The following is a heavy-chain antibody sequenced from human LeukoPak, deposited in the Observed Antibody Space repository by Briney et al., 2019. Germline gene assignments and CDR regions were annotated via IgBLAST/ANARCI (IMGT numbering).Heavy chain of an antibody. CDR3: TRDRIAAAVNWFDP. V-gene: IGHV3-49*04. CDR2: IRSKAYGGTT. J-gene: IGHJ5*02. D-gene: IGHD6-13*01. CDR1: GFTFGDYA. Sequence: GGSLRLSCTASGFTFGDYAMSWVRQAPGKGLEWVGFIRSKAYGGTTEYAASVKGRFTISRGDSKSIAYLQMNSLKTEDTAVYYCTRDRIAAAVNWFDPWGQGTLVTVSS.